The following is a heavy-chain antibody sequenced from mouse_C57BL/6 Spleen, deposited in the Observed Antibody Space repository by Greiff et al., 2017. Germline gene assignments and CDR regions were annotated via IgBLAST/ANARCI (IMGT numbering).Heavy chain of an antibody. D-gene: IGHD1-1*01. V-gene: IGHV5-17*01. J-gene: IGHJ2*01. CDR3: AREDGSYFDY. CDR2: ISSGSSTL. Sequence: EVKLQESGGGLVKPGGSLKLSCAASGFTFSDYGMHWVRQAPEKGLEWVAYISSGSSTLYYADTVKGRFPISRDNAKNTLFLQMTSLRSEDTAMYYCAREDGSYFDYWGQGTTLTVSS. CDR1: GFTFSDYG.